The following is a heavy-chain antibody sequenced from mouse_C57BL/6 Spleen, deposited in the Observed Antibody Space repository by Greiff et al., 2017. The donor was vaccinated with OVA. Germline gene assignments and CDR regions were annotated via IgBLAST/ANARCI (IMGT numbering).Heavy chain of an antibody. J-gene: IGHJ2*01. CDR1: GYTFTDYE. Sequence: QVQLQQSGAELVRPGASVTLSCKASGYTFTDYEMHWVKQTPVHGLEWIGAIDPETGGTAYNQKFKGKAILTADKSSSTAYMELRSLTSEDSAVYYCTSNYGHHCDYWGQGTTLTVSS. CDR3: TSNYGHHCDY. V-gene: IGHV1-15*01. D-gene: IGHD1-1*01. CDR2: IDPETGGT.